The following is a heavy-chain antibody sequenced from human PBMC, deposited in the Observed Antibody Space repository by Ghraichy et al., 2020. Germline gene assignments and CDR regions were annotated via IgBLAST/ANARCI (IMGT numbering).Heavy chain of an antibody. J-gene: IGHJ3*02. D-gene: IGHD2-21*01. CDR1: GGTFGNYA. CDR2: IIPVFSTP. V-gene: IGHV1-69*13. Sequence: SVKVSCKASGGTFGNYAISWVRQAPGQGIEWMGGIIPVFSTPNYAQKFQGRVTITADDSTRIVYIELSSLRSEDTAVYYCAGRNGGARQGHDFNIWGQGTMVSVS. CDR3: AGRNGGARQGHDFNI.